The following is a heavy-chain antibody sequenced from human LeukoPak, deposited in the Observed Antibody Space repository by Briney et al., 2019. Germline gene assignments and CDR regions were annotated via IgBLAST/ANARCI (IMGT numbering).Heavy chain of an antibody. CDR2: IYYSGST. J-gene: IGHJ4*02. D-gene: IGHD2-15*01. Sequence: PSETLSLTCTVSGGSISSYYWSWIRQPPGKGLEWIGYIYYSGSTNYNPSLKSRVTISVDTSKNQFSLKLSSVTAADTAVYYCARLSVGYCSSSSCHYFDYWGQGTLVTVSS. CDR3: ARLSVGYCSSSSCHYFDY. V-gene: IGHV4-59*08. CDR1: GGSISSYY.